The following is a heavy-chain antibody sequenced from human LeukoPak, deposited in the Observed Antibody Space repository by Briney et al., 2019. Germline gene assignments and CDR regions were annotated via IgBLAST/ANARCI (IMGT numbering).Heavy chain of an antibody. D-gene: IGHD3-22*01. J-gene: IGHJ5*02. CDR1: GGSFSGYY. CDR3: ARVERATYYYDSSARGFDP. CDR2: INHSGST. Sequence: SETLSLTCAVYGGSFSGYYWSWIRQPPGKGLEWIGEINHSGSTTYNPSHKSRVTISVDTSKNQFSLKLSSVTAADTAVYYCARVERATYYYDSSARGFDPWGRGTLVTVSS. V-gene: IGHV4-34*01.